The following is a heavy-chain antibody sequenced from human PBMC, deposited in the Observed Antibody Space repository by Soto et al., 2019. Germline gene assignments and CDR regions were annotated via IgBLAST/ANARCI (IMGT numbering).Heavy chain of an antibody. J-gene: IGHJ6*03. D-gene: IGHD3-10*01. CDR1: GFTFSSYA. Sequence: PGGSLRLSCAASGFTFSSYAMSWVRQAPGKGLEWVSAISGSGGSTYYADSVKGRFTISRDNSKKTLYLQMNSLRAEDTAVYYCAKEQSYYGSGSYWDYYYYMDVWGKGTTVTVSS. V-gene: IGHV3-23*01. CDR2: ISGSGGST. CDR3: AKEQSYYGSGSYWDYYYYMDV.